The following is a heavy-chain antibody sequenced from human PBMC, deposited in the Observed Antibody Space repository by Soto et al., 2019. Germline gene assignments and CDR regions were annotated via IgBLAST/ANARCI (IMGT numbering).Heavy chain of an antibody. CDR2: ISGSGGST. CDR3: ANRDVDAGDY. J-gene: IGHJ4*02. CDR1: GFTFDNYA. V-gene: IGHV3-23*01. Sequence: EVQLLESGGGLVQPGGSLRLSCAASGFTFDNYAMSWVRQAPGKGLEWVSAISGSGGSTYYADSVKGRFTISRDNSRNTVFLQMSSLRAEDTAVYYCANRDVDAGDYWGQGTLVTVSS.